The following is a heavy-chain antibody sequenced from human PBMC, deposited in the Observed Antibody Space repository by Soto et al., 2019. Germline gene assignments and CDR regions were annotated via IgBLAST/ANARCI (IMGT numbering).Heavy chain of an antibody. CDR3: AREGVAPYYSYGMDV. J-gene: IGHJ6*02. CDR1: GYTFTRSG. CDR2: ISTYNGDT. V-gene: IGHV1-18*01. D-gene: IGHD5-12*01. Sequence: QVQLVQSGAEVKKPGASVKVSCKASGYTFTRSGISWVRQAPGQGLEWMGWISTYNGDTNYAQTFQGRVTMTTDTSTSTVPMEVRSLRSDDTAVYYCAREGVAPYYSYGMDVWGQGTPVTVSS.